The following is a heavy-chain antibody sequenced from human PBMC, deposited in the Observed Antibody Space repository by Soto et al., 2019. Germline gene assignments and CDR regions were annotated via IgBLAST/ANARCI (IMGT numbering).Heavy chain of an antibody. D-gene: IGHD2-15*01. J-gene: IGHJ6*04. V-gene: IGHV3-66*01. CDR2: IQSGGPT. Sequence: LRLSCAASGFTVSSKYMSWFRQAPGKGLEWVSLIQSGGPTYYADSVKGRFTISRDTSENTVHLQMDSLRAEDTAVYYCARDDVFCDGGRCNGVPLDVGGKGTTVPVSS. CDR3: ARDDVFCDGGRCNGVPLDV. CDR1: GFTVSSKY.